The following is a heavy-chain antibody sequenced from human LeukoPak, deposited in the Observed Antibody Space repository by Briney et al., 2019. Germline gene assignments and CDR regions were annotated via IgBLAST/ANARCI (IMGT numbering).Heavy chain of an antibody. J-gene: IGHJ4*02. CDR3: ATGTYDILTGYYPDY. D-gene: IGHD3-9*01. CDR1: GGSINSGNYY. CDR2: ISYSGNT. V-gene: IGHV4-39*07. Sequence: SETLSLTCSVSGGSINSGNYYWGWIRQPPGKGLEWIGSISYSGNTYYNPSLKSRVTISVDTSKNHFSLKLSSVTAADTAVYYCATGTYDILTGYYPDYWGQGTLVTVSS.